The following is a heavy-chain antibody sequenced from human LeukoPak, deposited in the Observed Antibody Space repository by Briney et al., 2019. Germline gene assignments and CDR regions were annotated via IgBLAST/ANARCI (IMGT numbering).Heavy chain of an antibody. CDR1: GDSVSTNSAT. CDR2: TYYRSKWSN. D-gene: IGHD1-26*01. V-gene: IGHV6-1*01. CDR3: ARLVGASWFDS. J-gene: IGHJ5*01. Sequence: SQTLSLTCAFSGDSVSTNSATWTWLRQSPSRGLEWLGRTYYRSKWSNDYAVSMKSRITINPDTSKYQFSLQLNSVTPEDTAVYYCARLVGASWFDSWGQGTLVTVSS.